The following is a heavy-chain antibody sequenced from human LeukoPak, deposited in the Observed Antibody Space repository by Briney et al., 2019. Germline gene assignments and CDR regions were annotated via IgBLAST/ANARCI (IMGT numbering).Heavy chain of an antibody. V-gene: IGHV3-21*01. CDR1: GFTFSSYN. Sequence: GGSLRLSCAASGFTFSSYNMNWVRQAPGKGLEWVSSISSSSSYIYYADSVKGRFTISRDNAKNSLYLQMDSLRAEDTAVYYCARDKIAAAGTDYYYGMDVWGQGTTVTVSS. CDR3: ARDKIAAAGTDYYYGMDV. D-gene: IGHD6-13*01. CDR2: ISSSSSYI. J-gene: IGHJ6*02.